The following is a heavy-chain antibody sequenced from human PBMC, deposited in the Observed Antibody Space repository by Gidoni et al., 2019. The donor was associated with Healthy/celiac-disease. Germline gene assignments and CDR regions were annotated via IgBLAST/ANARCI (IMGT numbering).Heavy chain of an antibody. V-gene: IGHV3-30*18. D-gene: IGHD3-3*01. CDR2: ISYDGSNK. CDR1: GFTFSSYR. Sequence: QVQLAESGGGGVQPGRSLRLSCAASGFTFSSYRMHWVRQAPGKGLELVAVISYDGSNKDYADSVKGRFAISRDNSKNTLYLQMNSLRAEDTAVYYCAKAYYDFWSGYTKTGLLDYWGQGTLVTVSS. J-gene: IGHJ4*02. CDR3: AKAYYDFWSGYTKTGLLDY.